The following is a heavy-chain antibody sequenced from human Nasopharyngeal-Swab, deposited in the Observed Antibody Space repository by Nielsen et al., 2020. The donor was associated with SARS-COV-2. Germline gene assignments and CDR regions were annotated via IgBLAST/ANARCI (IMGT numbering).Heavy chain of an antibody. J-gene: IGHJ5*02. CDR3: ARERRWLQGNWFDP. CDR1: GGSISRYY. Sequence: SETLSLTCTVSGGSISRYYWSWIRQPPGKGLEWIGYIYYSGSTNYNPSLKSRVTISVDTSKNQFSLKLSSVTAADTAVYYCARERRWLQGNWFDPWGQGTLVTVSS. V-gene: IGHV4-59*01. D-gene: IGHD5-24*01. CDR2: IYYSGST.